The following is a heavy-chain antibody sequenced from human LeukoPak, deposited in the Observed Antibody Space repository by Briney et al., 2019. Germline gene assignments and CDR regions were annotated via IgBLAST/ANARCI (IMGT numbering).Heavy chain of an antibody. D-gene: IGHD2-15*01. CDR2: ISSSSSYI. J-gene: IGHJ4*02. Sequence: GGSLRLSCAASGFTFSSYSMNWVRQAPGKGLEWVSSISSSSSYIYYADSVKGRFTISRDNAKNSLYLQMNSLRAEDTAVYYCAREEALSGSFDYWGQGTLVTVST. V-gene: IGHV3-21*01. CDR1: GFTFSSYS. CDR3: AREEALSGSFDY.